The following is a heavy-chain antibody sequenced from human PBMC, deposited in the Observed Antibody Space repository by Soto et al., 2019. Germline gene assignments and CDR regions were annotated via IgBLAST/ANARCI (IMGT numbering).Heavy chain of an antibody. V-gene: IGHV3-23*01. CDR1: GFTFSSYA. CDR3: ANAGYSGSYRDYFDY. D-gene: IGHD1-26*01. Sequence: EVQLLESGGGLVQPGGSLRLSCAASGFTFSSYAMSWVRQAPGKGLAWVSAISGSGGSTYYADSVKGRFTISRDNSKNTLYLQMNSLIAEDTAVYYCANAGYSGSYRDYFDYWGQGTLVTVSS. J-gene: IGHJ4*02. CDR2: ISGSGGST.